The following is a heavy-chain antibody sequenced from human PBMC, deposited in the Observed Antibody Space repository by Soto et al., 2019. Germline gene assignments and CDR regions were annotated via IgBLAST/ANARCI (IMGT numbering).Heavy chain of an antibody. CDR3: ARVMYYYDSSGYYYGRAFDY. Sequence: GAPAKVSCKASWGTFNSYAISWVRQAPGKGVEWMGGIIPIFGTANYAQKFQGRVTITADESTSTAYMELSSLRSEDTAVYYCARVMYYYDSSGYYYGRAFDYWGQGTLVNVS. V-gene: IGHV1-69*13. CDR1: WGTFNSYA. D-gene: IGHD3-22*01. CDR2: IIPIFGTA. J-gene: IGHJ4*02.